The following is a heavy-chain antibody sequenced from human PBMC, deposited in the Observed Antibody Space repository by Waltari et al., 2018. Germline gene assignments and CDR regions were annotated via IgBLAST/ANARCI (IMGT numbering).Heavy chain of an antibody. V-gene: IGHV3-23*04. CDR1: GCTFRVQG. J-gene: IGHJ5*02. CDR2: IDAIGNYT. Sequence: EVQLVQSGGGLGQPGDCLRISCEGSGCTFRVQGITWFRQAPGRGVEWDSAIDAIGNYTHYAHSFKGRFTLSRDNSTNSLYLQINTLRVDDTASDVGARKSEGLLAARFDPWGQGALVTVSS. D-gene: IGHD6-6*01. CDR3: ARKSEGLLAARFDP.